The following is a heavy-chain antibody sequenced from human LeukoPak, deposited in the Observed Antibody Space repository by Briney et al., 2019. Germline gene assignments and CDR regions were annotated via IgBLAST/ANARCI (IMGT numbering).Heavy chain of an antibody. Sequence: GGSLRLSCAASGFTFSSYEMNWVRQAPGKGLEWVSYISSSGSTIYYADSVKGRFTISRDNSKNTLYLQMSSLTAEDTAVYYCAKGRAPGKVDWFDPWGQGTLVTVSS. CDR2: ISSSGSTI. CDR3: AKGRAPGKVDWFDP. V-gene: IGHV3-48*03. CDR1: GFTFSSYE. D-gene: IGHD2-15*01. J-gene: IGHJ5*02.